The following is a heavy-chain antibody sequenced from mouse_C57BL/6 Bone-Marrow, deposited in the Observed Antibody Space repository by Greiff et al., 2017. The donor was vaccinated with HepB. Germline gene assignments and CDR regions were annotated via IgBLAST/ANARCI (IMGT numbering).Heavy chain of an antibody. J-gene: IGHJ4*01. Sequence: EVQLVESGGGLVQPGGSLKLSCAASGFTFSDYYMYWVRQTPEKRLEWVAYISTGGGSTYYPDNVKGRFTISRDNAKNTLYLQMSRLKSEDTAMYYCARRGDYSNYDAMDYWGQGTSVTVSS. V-gene: IGHV5-12*01. CDR1: GFTFSDYY. CDR3: ARRGDYSNYDAMDY. CDR2: ISTGGGST. D-gene: IGHD2-5*01.